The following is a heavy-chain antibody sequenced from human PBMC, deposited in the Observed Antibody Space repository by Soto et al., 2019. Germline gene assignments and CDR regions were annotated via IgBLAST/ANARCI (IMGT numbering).Heavy chain of an antibody. CDR2: INPSGGST. CDR3: ARDRVPVGYYDSSGYYLY. CDR1: GYTFTSYY. J-gene: IGHJ4*02. V-gene: IGHV1-46*01. Sequence: ASVKVSCKASGYTFTSYYMHWVRQAPGQGLEWMGIINPSGGSTSYAQKFQGRVTMTRDTSTSTVYMELSSLRSEDTAVYYCARDRVPVGYYDSSGYYLYWGQGTLVTVSS. D-gene: IGHD3-22*01.